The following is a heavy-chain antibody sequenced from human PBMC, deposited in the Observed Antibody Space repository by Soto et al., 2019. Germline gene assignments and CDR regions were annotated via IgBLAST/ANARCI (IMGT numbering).Heavy chain of an antibody. CDR1: GFTFDDYT. CDR3: AKVSRGGSYGDYFGY. CDR2: ISWDGGST. V-gene: IGHV3-43*01. D-gene: IGHD4-17*01. J-gene: IGHJ4*02. Sequence: GGSLRLSCAASGFTFDDYTMHWVRQAPGKGLEWVSLISWDGGSTYYADSVKGRVTISRDNSKNSLYLQMNSLRAEDTALYYCAKVSRGGSYGDYFGYWGQGALVTVSS.